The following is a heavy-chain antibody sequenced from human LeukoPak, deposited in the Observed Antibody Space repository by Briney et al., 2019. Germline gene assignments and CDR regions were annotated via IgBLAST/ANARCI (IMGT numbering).Heavy chain of an antibody. CDR2: FDPEDGET. D-gene: IGHD3-3*01. Sequence: ASVKVSCKVSGYTLTELSMHWVRQAPGKGLEWMGGFDPEDGETIYAQKFQGRVTMTEDTSTDTAYMELSSLRSEDTAVYYCATSPIRLHYDTPLGHWFDPWGQGTLVTVSS. V-gene: IGHV1-24*01. J-gene: IGHJ5*02. CDR1: GYTLTELS. CDR3: ATSPIRLHYDTPLGHWFDP.